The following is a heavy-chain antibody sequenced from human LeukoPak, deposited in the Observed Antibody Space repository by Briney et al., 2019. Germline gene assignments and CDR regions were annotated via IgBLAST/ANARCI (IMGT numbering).Heavy chain of an antibody. V-gene: IGHV4-30-4*08. J-gene: IGHJ5*02. CDR2: IYYSGST. Sequence: SETLSLTCTVSGGSISSGDYYWSWIRQPLGKGLEWIGYIYYSGSTYYNPSLRRRLTISRDTSKNQFSLSLGSVTVADAAVYYCARAPGWNYYWFDPWGQGTLVTVSS. CDR3: ARAPGWNYYWFDP. CDR1: GGSISSGDYY. D-gene: IGHD1-7*01.